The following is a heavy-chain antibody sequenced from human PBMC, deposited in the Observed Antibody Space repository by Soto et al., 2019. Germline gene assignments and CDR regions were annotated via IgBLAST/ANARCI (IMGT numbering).Heavy chain of an antibody. CDR3: ARDSYGYFDY. D-gene: IGHD5-18*01. CDR1: GGSISSYY. CDR2: IYYSGST. V-gene: IGHV4-59*01. J-gene: IGHJ4*02. Sequence: SETLSLTCTFSGGSISSYYWSLIRQPPGKGLEWIGYIYYSGSTNYNPSLKSRVTISVDTSKNQFSLKLSSVTAADTAVYYCARDSYGYFDYWGQGTLVTVSS.